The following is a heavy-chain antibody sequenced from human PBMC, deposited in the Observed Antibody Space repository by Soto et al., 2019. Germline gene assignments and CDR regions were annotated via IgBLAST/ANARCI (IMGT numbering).Heavy chain of an antibody. J-gene: IGHJ5*02. D-gene: IGHD3-22*01. CDR2: IYPGDSDT. CDR3: ARRPYYYDSSGYRGWFDP. V-gene: IGHV5-51*01. CDR1: GYSFTSYW. Sequence: GESLKISCKGSGYSFTSYWIGWVRQMPGKGLEWMGIIYPGDSDTRYSPSFQGQVTISADKSISTAYLQWSSLKASDTAMYYCARRPYYYDSSGYRGWFDPWGQGTLVIVSS.